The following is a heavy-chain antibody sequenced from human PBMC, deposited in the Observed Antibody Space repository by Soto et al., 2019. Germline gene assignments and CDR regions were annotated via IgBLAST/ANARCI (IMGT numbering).Heavy chain of an antibody. Sequence: GWSLRLSCAAPGFTFSGYWMHGVRQAPGKGLVWVSGINSDGSSTSYADSVKGRFTISRDNAKHTLYLQMNSLRAEDTAVYYCARVGPISGWSYWGQGTLVTVSS. J-gene: IGHJ4*02. CDR1: GFTFSGYW. CDR3: ARVGPISGWSY. D-gene: IGHD6-19*01. CDR2: INSDGSST. V-gene: IGHV3-74*01.